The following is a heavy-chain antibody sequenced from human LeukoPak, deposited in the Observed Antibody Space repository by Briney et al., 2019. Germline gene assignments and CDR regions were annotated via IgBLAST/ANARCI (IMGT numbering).Heavy chain of an antibody. V-gene: IGHV3-23*01. D-gene: IGHD6-19*01. J-gene: IGHJ6*03. CDR3: AKAVGWYPGYMDV. Sequence: SGGSLRLSCAASGFTLSSYEMNWVRQAPGKGLEWVSAISGSGGSTYYADSVKGRFTISRDNSKNTLYLQMNSLRAEDTAVYYCAKAVGWYPGYMDVWGKGTTVTVSS. CDR2: ISGSGGST. CDR1: GFTLSSYE.